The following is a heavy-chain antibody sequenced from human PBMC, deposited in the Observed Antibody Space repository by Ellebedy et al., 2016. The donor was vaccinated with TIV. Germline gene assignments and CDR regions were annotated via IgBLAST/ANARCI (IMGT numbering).Heavy chain of an antibody. CDR1: GFTFSSYA. J-gene: IGHJ4*02. CDR2: ISGSGGST. V-gene: IGHV3-23*01. D-gene: IGHD4-17*01. Sequence: GESLKISXAASGFTFSSYAMSWVRQAPGKGLEWVSAISGSGGSTYYADSVKCRFTISRDNSKNTLYLQMNSLRAEDTAVYYCAKGGRVTTGHYFDYWGQGTLVTVSS. CDR3: AKGGRVTTGHYFDY.